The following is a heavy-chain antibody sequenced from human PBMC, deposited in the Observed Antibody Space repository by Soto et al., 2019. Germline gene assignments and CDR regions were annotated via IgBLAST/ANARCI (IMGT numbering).Heavy chain of an antibody. Sequence: GASVKVSCKASGYTFTSFYMHWVRQAPGQGLEWMGIINPSSGGTSYAQKFQGRVTMTSDTSTTTVYMELSSLRSEDTAVYYCARDSTLAYWGQGXLVTVSS. CDR3: ARDSTLAY. J-gene: IGHJ4*02. CDR1: GYTFTSFY. CDR2: INPSSGGT. V-gene: IGHV1-46*01.